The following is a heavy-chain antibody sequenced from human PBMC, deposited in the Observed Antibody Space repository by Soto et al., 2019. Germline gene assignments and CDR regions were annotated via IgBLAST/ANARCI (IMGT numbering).Heavy chain of an antibody. CDR2: MNPNSGNT. CDR3: AIFFVYSYGLCYNVF. CDR1: GYTFTSYD. D-gene: IGHD5-18*01. Sequence: GGSVKVSCKASGYTFTSYDINWVRQATGQGLEWMGWMNPNSGNTGYAQKFQGRVTMTRNTSISTAYMELSSLRSEDTAVYYCAIFFVYSYGLCYNVFWCQGLLVTV. V-gene: IGHV1-8*01. J-gene: IGHJ4*02.